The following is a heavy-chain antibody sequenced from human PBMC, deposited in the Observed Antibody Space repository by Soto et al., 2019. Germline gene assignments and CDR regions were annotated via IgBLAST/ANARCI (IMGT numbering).Heavy chain of an antibody. CDR1: GYSFTSCW. D-gene: IGHD3-10*01. CDR2: IDPSDSYT. CDR3: ARRGGYYYGSGFYYGMDV. V-gene: IGHV5-10-1*01. J-gene: IGHJ6*02. Sequence: GESLKISCKGSGYSFTSCWISWVRQMPGKGLEWMGRIDPSDSYTNYSPSFQGHVTISADKSISTAYLQWSSLKASDTAMYYCARRGGYYYGSGFYYGMDVWGQGTTVTVSS.